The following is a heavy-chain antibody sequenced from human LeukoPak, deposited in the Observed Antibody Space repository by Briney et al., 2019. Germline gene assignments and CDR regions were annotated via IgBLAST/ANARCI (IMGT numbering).Heavy chain of an antibody. CDR3: ARGVLLQGRGAFDI. Sequence: ASVKVSCKASGYTFTSYGISWVRQAPGQRLEWMGWISAYNGNTNYAQKLQGRVTMTTDTSTSTAYMELRSLRSDDTAVYYCARGVLLQGRGAFDIWGQGAMVTVSS. D-gene: IGHD2-15*01. V-gene: IGHV1-18*01. J-gene: IGHJ3*02. CDR1: GYTFTSYG. CDR2: ISAYNGNT.